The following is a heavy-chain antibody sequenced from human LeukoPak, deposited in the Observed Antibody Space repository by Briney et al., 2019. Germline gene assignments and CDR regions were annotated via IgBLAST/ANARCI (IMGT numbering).Heavy chain of an antibody. Sequence: GGSLTLFCAASGFTFNSYAMSCVRQAPGKGLEWVSAISGSGGSTYYADSVKGRFTISRDNSKNTLYLQMNSLRAEDTAVYYCATPATIAPFDYWGQGTLVTVSS. CDR3: ATPATIAPFDY. CDR2: ISGSGGST. J-gene: IGHJ4*02. V-gene: IGHV3-23*01. D-gene: IGHD5-12*01. CDR1: GFTFNSYA.